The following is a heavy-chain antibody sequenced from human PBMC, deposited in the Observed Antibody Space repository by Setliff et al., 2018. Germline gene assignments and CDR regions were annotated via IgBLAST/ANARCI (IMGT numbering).Heavy chain of an antibody. D-gene: IGHD3-16*01. CDR2: IKGKNDGLAT. J-gene: IGHJ4*02. CDR1: GFTFSTAW. CDR3: TTDPSPTFGGVIGAAFDF. Sequence: GGSLRLSCAASGFTFSTAWMNWVRQAPGKGLEWVGRIKGKNDGLATDYAAPVKGRFTISRDDSKNTLYLQMNSLKTEDTAVYYCTTDPSPTFGGVIGAAFDFWGQGTLVTVSS. V-gene: IGHV3-15*07.